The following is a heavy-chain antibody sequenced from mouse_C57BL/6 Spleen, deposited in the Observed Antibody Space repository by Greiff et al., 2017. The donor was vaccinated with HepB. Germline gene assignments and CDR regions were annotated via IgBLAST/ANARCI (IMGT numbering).Heavy chain of an antibody. CDR3: TRWSYGWFAY. Sequence: VQLQQSGPELVKPGASVKMSCKASGYTFTDYNMHWVKQSHGKSLEWIGYINPNNGGTSYNQKFKGKATLTVNKSSNTAYMELRSLTSEDSSVYYCTRWSYGWFAYWSQGTLVTVSA. D-gene: IGHD1-1*02. CDR2: INPNNGGT. V-gene: IGHV1-22*01. CDR1: GYTFTDYN. J-gene: IGHJ3*01.